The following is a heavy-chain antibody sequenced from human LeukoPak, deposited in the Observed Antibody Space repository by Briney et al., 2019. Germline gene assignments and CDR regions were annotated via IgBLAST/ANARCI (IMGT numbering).Heavy chain of an antibody. D-gene: IGHD3-10*01. Sequence: PSETLSLTCTVSGGSTRSHYWSWIRQPPGKGLEWIGYIYYSGSTNYNPSLKSRVTISLDTSKNQFSLKLSSATAADTAVYYCAREGTDQYYYYYMDVWGKGTTVTVSS. V-gene: IGHV4-59*11. CDR3: AREGTDQYYYYYMDV. CDR2: IYYSGST. J-gene: IGHJ6*03. CDR1: GGSTRSHY.